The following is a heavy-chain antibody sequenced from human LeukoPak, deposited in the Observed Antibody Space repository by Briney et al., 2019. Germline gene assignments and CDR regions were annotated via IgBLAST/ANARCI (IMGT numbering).Heavy chain of an antibody. V-gene: IGHV3-43*02. CDR2: ISGDGDST. J-gene: IGHJ4*02. CDR1: GFSFDDFA. D-gene: IGHD6-13*01. Sequence: GGSLRLSCAASGFSFDDFAMHCVRQAPGKGLEWVSLISGDGDSTYYADSVKGRFTISRDNSKDSLYLQMNSLRTEDTALYYCAKDTGITASGISRFFLFWGRGPLVTVSS. CDR3: AKDTGITASGISRFFLF.